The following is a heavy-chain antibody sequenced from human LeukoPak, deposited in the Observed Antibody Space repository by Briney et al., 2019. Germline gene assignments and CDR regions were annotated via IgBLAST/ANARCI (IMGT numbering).Heavy chain of an antibody. D-gene: IGHD4-17*01. J-gene: IGHJ4*02. Sequence: GGSLRLSCAASGFTFSSYAMSWVRQAPGKGLEWVSAISGSGGSTYYADSVKGRFTISRDNYKNTLYLKMNSLRAEDTAVYYCAKDSTVTTADYWGQGTLVTVSS. CDR1: GFTFSSYA. V-gene: IGHV3-23*01. CDR3: AKDSTVTTADY. CDR2: ISGSGGST.